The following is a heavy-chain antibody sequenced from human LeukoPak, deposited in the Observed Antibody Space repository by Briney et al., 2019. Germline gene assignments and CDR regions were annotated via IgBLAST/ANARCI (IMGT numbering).Heavy chain of an antibody. CDR1: GFTFSRYG. D-gene: IGHD6-25*01. CDR2: ISEDGSNK. J-gene: IGHJ4*02. V-gene: IGHV3-30*18. Sequence: GRSLRLSCAASGFTFSRYGMHWVRQAPGKGLEWVAVISEDGSNKYYADSVKCRFTISRDTSKNTLYLQMNSLRAEDTALYYCAKDRVPIATAVAFDYWGQGTLVTVSS. CDR3: AKDRVPIATAVAFDY.